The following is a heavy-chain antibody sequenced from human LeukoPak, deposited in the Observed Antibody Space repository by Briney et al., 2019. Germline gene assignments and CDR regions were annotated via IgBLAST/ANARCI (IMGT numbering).Heavy chain of an antibody. J-gene: IGHJ3*02. CDR1: GVSISSSSYY. CDR3: VMGETGAFDI. V-gene: IGHV4-39*07. D-gene: IGHD1-26*01. Sequence: SETLSLTCTVSGVSISSSSYYWGWIRQPPGKGLEWIGNMYHSGSNYYNPSLKSRVTISIDTSKNQFSLKLSSVTAADTAVYYCVMGETGAFDIWGQGTMVTVSS. CDR2: MYHSGSN.